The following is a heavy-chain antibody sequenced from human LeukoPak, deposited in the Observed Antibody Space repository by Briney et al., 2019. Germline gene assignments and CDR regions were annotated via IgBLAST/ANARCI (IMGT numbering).Heavy chain of an antibody. J-gene: IGHJ4*02. CDR1: GASISSYY. D-gene: IGHD4-11*01. CDR3: AGSRGAVSVDY. CDR2: IYYSGST. V-gene: IGHV4-59*01. Sequence: SETLSLTCTVSGASISSYYWSWIRQPPGKGLEWIGYIYYSGSTNYHPSLKSRVTISVDTSKNQFSLRLTSVTAADTAVYYCAGSRGAVSVDYWGQGTLVTVSS.